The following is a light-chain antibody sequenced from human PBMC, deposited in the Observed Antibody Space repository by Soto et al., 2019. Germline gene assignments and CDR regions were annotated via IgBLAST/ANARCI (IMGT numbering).Light chain of an antibody. V-gene: IGLV2-23*01. Sequence: QSVLTQPASVSGSPGQSITISCTGTSSDVGRYNFVSWYQHHPGKAPKLMIYDGGERPSGVSYRFSGSKSGNTASLTISGLQAEDEADYYCCSYASSITDVFGSGTKLTVL. J-gene: IGLJ1*01. CDR2: DGG. CDR1: SSDVGRYNF. CDR3: CSYASSITDV.